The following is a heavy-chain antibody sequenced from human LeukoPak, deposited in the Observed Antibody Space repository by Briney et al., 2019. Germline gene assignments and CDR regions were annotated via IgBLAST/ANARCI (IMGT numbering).Heavy chain of an antibody. CDR1: GFAFSSYW. CDR3: APPGDYGGYVD. CDR2: IKTDGSST. Sequence: PGGSLRLSCAASGFAFSSYWMHWVRQAPGKGLVWVSRIKTDGSSTTYADSVKGRFTISRDNAKNTLYLQMNSLRAEDTAVYYCAPPGDYGGYVDWGQGTLVTVSS. V-gene: IGHV3-74*01. J-gene: IGHJ4*02. D-gene: IGHD4-23*01.